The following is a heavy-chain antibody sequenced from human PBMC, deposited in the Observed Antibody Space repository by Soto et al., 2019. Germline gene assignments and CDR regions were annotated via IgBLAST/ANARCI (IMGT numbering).Heavy chain of an antibody. Sequence: QVQLQQSGPGLVKPSQTLSLTCAISGDSVSSNSAAWNWIRQSPSRGLEWLGRTYYRSKWYNDYAVSVKSRITINPVTSKNQFSLQLNAVTPEDTAVYYCAKGPPGDRGDYYYCFGMDVWGQGTTVTVSS. CDR2: TYYRSKWYN. V-gene: IGHV6-1*01. CDR1: GDSVSSNSAA. CDR3: AKGPPGDRGDYYYCFGMDV. J-gene: IGHJ6*02. D-gene: IGHD7-27*01.